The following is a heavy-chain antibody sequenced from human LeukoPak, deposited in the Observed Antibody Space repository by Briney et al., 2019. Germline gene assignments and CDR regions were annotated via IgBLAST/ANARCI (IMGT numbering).Heavy chain of an antibody. Sequence: ASVKVSCKVSGYTLTELSMHWVRQAPGKGLEWMGGFDPEDGETLYAQKLQGRVTMTTDTSTSTAYMELRSLRSDDTAVYYCARDRQLKIESASFTPLGYWGPGTLVTVSS. J-gene: IGHJ4*02. CDR1: GYTLTELS. CDR3: ARDRQLKIESASFTPLGY. V-gene: IGHV1-24*01. D-gene: IGHD1-26*01. CDR2: FDPEDGET.